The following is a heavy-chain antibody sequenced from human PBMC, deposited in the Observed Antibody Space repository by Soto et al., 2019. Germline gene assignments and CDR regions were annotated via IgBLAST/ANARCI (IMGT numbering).Heavy chain of an antibody. J-gene: IGHJ6*02. D-gene: IGHD2-2*01. CDR1: GFTFSSYG. V-gene: IGHV3-30*18. Sequence: QVQLVESGGGMVQPGRSLRLSCAASGFTFSSYGMHWVRQAPGKGLAWVAVISYDGSDKYYADSVKGRFSISRDNYKNTLYLQMNSLRPEDTAVYYCEKVTGYCSSSSLRREYYYYYGMDLWGQGTTVTVSS. CDR3: EKVTGYCSSSSLRREYYYYYGMDL. CDR2: ISYDGSDK.